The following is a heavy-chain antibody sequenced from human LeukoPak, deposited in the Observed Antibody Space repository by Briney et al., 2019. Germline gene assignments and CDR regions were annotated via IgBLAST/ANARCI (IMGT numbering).Heavy chain of an antibody. J-gene: IGHJ4*02. CDR1: GFTFSTYW. CDR3: ARDLVLGSGSYGQ. D-gene: IGHD3-10*01. V-gene: IGHV3-74*01. CDR2: IHGDGTFT. Sequence: GGSLRLSCAASGFTFSTYWMHWVRQAPGKGLVWVSRIHGDGTFTTSADSEKGRFTISRDNAQNMVYLQMNSLRVEDTAVYYYARDLVLGSGSYGQWGQGTLVTVSS.